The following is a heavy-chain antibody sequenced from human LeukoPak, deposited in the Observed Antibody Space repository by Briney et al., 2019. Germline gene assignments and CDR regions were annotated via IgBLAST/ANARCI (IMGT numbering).Heavy chain of an antibody. CDR2: IYYSGST. CDR3: ARHRGSGSPYFDY. D-gene: IGHD3-10*01. CDR1: GDSIINYY. J-gene: IGHJ4*02. V-gene: IGHV4-59*08. Sequence: SETLSLTCTVSGDSIINYYWGWIRQSPGKGLEWIGYIYYSGSTKYNPPLKSRVTISVDTSKNQFSRKLSSVTAADTAVYYCARHRGSGSPYFDYWGQGTLVTVSS.